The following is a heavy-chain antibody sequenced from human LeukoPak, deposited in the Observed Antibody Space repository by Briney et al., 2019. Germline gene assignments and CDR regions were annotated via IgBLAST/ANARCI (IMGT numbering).Heavy chain of an antibody. CDR1: GYTFASYG. V-gene: IGHV1-18*01. J-gene: IGHJ4*02. CDR2: ISAYNGDT. Sequence: ASVKVSCKASGYTFASYGINWMRQAPGQGLEWMGWISAYNGDTNYAQNLQGRVTLTTDTSTSTAYMDPRSLRSDDTAVYYCARESNWAYYFDSWGQGTLVTVTS. D-gene: IGHD1-1*01. CDR3: ARESNWAYYFDS.